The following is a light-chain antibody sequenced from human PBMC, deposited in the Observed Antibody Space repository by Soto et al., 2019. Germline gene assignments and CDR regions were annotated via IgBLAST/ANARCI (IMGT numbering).Light chain of an antibody. CDR2: GIS. V-gene: IGKV3-15*01. J-gene: IGKJ4*01. Sequence: EIVMTQSPATLSVSPGERATLSCRASQSVSDKLAWYQQKPGQALRLLISGISNRATAIPARFSGGGSGTDFTLTISSLQSEDFAVYYCQQYNNWPLTFGGGTTVEIK. CDR1: QSVSDK. CDR3: QQYNNWPLT.